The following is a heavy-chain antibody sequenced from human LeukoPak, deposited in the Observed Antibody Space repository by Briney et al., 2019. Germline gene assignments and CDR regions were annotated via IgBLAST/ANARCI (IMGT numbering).Heavy chain of an antibody. CDR1: GFTFTSYW. Sequence: GGSLRLSCAASGFTFTSYWMTWVRQAPGKGLEWVANIKKDGSEQYYVDSVKGRFTISRNNAKNTLYLQMTSLRAEDTAMFYCSRSLGDDAFDIWGQGTLVTVSS. D-gene: IGHD3-10*01. J-gene: IGHJ3*02. V-gene: IGHV3-7*01. CDR2: IKKDGSEQ. CDR3: SRSLGDDAFDI.